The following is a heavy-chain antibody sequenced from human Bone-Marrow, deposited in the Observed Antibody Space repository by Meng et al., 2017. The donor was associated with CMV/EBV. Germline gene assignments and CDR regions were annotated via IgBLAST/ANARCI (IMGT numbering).Heavy chain of an antibody. V-gene: IGHV3-9*01. Sequence: GGSLRLSCAASGFTFDDYAMHWVRQAPGKGLEWVSGISWNSGSIGYADAVKGRFTIPRDNAKNSLYLQMNSLRAEDTALYYCAKDSSWSLGSGMDVWGQGTTVTFSS. CDR2: ISWNSGSI. J-gene: IGHJ6*02. D-gene: IGHD3-10*01. CDR3: AKDSSWSLGSGMDV. CDR1: GFTFDDYA.